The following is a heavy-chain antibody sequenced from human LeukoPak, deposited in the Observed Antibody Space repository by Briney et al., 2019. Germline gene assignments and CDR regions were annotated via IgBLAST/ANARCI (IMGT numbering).Heavy chain of an antibody. CDR1: GYTFSNYG. D-gene: IGHD6-19*01. CDR3: ARLPGVAVSGSMYQYDY. CDR2: ISAYNGDT. V-gene: IGHV1-18*01. J-gene: IGHJ4*02. Sequence: GASVTVSCKASGYTFSNYGISWVRQAPGQGLEWMAWISAYNGDTNYAQKLQGRVTMTTDTSTSTAYMELRSLRSDDTAVYYCARLPGVAVSGSMYQYDYWGQGTLVAVSS.